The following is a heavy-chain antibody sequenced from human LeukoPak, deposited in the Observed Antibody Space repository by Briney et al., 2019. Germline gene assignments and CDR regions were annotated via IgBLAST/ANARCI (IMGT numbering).Heavy chain of an antibody. V-gene: IGHV3-7*01. J-gene: IGHJ4*02. D-gene: IGHD1-1*01. CDR1: GFTFSSYW. Sequence: PGGSLRLSCAASGFTFSSYWFSWVRQAPGKGLEWVANIKHDGSDKYYVDSVKGRFTISRDDAKSSLYLQMNSLRAEDTAVYYCARGHTTVSGVYWGQGTLVTVSS. CDR2: IKHDGSDK. CDR3: ARGHTTVSGVY.